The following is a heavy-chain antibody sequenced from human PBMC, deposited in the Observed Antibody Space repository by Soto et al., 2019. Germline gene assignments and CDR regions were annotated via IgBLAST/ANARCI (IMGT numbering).Heavy chain of an antibody. Sequence: LSETLSLTCTVSGGSISSYYWSWIRQPPGKGLEWIGSIYYSGSTYYNPSLKSRVTISVDTSKNQFSLKLSSVTAADTAVYYCARHLTYCSAGSCYSDFPYYGMDVWGQGTTVTVSS. CDR3: ARHLTYCSAGSCYSDFPYYGMDV. J-gene: IGHJ6*02. D-gene: IGHD2-15*01. V-gene: IGHV4-59*05. CDR2: IYYSGST. CDR1: GGSISSYY.